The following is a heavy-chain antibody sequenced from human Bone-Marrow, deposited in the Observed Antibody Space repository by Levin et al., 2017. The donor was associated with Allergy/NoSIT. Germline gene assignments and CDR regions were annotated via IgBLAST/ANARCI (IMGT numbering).Heavy chain of an antibody. CDR2: IKVDGSET. CDR1: GFTSNSNW. Sequence: SCAASGFTSNSNWMSWVRQTPGKGLEWVANIKVDGSETNYVDSAKGRFTISRDNAKNSLYLQMNSLRAEDTAVYYCARGYHCDYWGQGTLVTVSS. J-gene: IGHJ4*02. D-gene: IGHD2-15*01. V-gene: IGHV3-7*01. CDR3: ARGYHCDY.